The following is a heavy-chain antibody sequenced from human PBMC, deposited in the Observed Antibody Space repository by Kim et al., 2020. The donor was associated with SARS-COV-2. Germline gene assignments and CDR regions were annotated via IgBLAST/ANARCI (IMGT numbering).Heavy chain of an antibody. V-gene: IGHV1-46*01. J-gene: IGHJ4*02. CDR2: INPSGGST. CDR3: ARDGLILAPAARVPAKIYYFDY. D-gene: IGHD2-2*01. Sequence: ASVKVSCKASGYTFTSYYMHWVRQAPGQGLEWMGIINPSGGSTSYAQKFQGRVTMTRDTSTSTVYMELSSLRSEDTAVYYCARDGLILAPAARVPAKIYYFDYWGQGTLVTVSS. CDR1: GYTFTSYY.